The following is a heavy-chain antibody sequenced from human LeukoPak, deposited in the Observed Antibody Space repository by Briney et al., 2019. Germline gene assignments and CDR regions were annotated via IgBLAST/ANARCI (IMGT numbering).Heavy chain of an antibody. CDR3: ARGHNSFDI. D-gene: IGHD2/OR15-2a*01. J-gene: IGHJ3*02. V-gene: IGHV3-72*01. CDR1: GFTLSDHF. CDR2: SRNKANSYTT. Sequence: GGSLRLPCAASGFTLSDHFMDWVRQAPGKGLEWVGRSRNKANSYTTVYAASVKGRFTISRDDSANSLYLQMNSLEVEDTAVYFCARGHNSFDIWGQGTMVTVSS.